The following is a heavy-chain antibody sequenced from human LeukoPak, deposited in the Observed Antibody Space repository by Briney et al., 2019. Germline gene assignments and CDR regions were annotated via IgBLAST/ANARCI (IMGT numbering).Heavy chain of an antibody. J-gene: IGHJ4*02. CDR2: ISAYNGNT. CDR1: GYTFTSYG. V-gene: IGHV1-18*01. D-gene: IGHD2-2*01. CDR3: VRDLGVVVPAAIDY. Sequence: GASVKVSCKASGYTFTSYGISWVRQAPGQGLEWMGWISAYNGNTNYAQKLQGRVTMTTDTSTSTAYMELRSLRSDDTAVYYCVRDLGVVVPAAIDYWGQGTLVTVSS.